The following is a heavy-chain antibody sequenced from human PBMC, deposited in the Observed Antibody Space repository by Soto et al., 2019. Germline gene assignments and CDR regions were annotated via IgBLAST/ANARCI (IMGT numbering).Heavy chain of an antibody. D-gene: IGHD3-22*01. CDR2: INHSGST. V-gene: IGHV4-34*01. CDR1: VGSFSGYY. CDR3: ARGLRYDRSGYRYFDY. J-gene: IGHJ4*02. Sequence: PSETLSLTCAVDVGSFSGYYWSWIRQPPGKVLEWIGEINHSGSTNYNPSLKSRVTISVDTSKNQFSLKMSSVTAADTAAHYCARGLRYDRSGYRYFDYWGQGTLVTVSS.